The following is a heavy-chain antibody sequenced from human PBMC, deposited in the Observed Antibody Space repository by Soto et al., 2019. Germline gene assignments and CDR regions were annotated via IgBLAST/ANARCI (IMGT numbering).Heavy chain of an antibody. J-gene: IGHJ4*02. CDR2: IRETGNT. Sequence: EVQILQSGGGLEQPGGSLRLSCAASGFTFSNYAMSWIRQAPGKGLEWVSTIRETGNTYYADSVRGRFATSRDNSENTLYLQMSSLRAEDTDVYYCAKQQMGVIRALDYWGQGTLVTVSS. V-gene: IGHV3-23*01. CDR1: GFTFSNYA. CDR3: AKQQMGVIRALDY. D-gene: IGHD1-26*01.